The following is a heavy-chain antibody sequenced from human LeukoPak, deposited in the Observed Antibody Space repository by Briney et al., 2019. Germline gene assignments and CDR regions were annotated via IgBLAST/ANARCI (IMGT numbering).Heavy chain of an antibody. D-gene: IGHD6-13*01. J-gene: IGHJ3*01. Sequence: KPGGSLRLSCAASGFTFSDYYMSWIRQAPGKGLGWVSYISSSSSYTNYADSVKGRFTISRDNAKNSLYLQMNSLRAEDTAVYYCARMEYSSSWYSPWGQGTMVTVSS. CDR1: GFTFSDYY. V-gene: IGHV3-11*06. CDR2: ISSSSSYT. CDR3: ARMEYSSSWYSP.